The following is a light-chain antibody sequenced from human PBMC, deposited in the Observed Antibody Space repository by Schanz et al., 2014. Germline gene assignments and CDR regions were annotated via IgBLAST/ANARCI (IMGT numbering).Light chain of an antibody. CDR3: AAWDDSLNGVV. Sequence: QSVLTQPPSVSGTPGQLVTIPCSGSSSNIGSNYVYWYQQLPGTAPKLVIYSNNQRPSGVPDRFSGSKSDTSASLAISGLQSEDEAHYYCAAWDDSLNGVVFGGGTKLTVL. CDR2: SNN. V-gene: IGLV1-44*01. J-gene: IGLJ3*02. CDR1: SSNIGSNY.